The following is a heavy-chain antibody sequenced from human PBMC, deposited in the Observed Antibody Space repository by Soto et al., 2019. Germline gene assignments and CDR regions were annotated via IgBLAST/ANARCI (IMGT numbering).Heavy chain of an antibody. D-gene: IGHD2-15*01. CDR1: GYTFTYRY. J-gene: IGHJ6*02. CDR3: ATPGAFGGPSYGMDV. V-gene: IGHV1-45*01. Sequence: QMPLVQSGAEVKKTGSSVKVSCEASGYTFTYRYFHWVRQAPGQALEWMGWITGLNGDTNFAQKFQGRVTLTRDRSMTTAYMELSSLTSDDTGLHYCATPGAFGGPSYGMDVWGQGTSVTVSS. CDR2: ITGLNGDT.